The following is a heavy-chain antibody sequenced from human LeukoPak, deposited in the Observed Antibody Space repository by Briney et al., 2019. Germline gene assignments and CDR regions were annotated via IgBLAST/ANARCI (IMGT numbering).Heavy chain of an antibody. CDR2: ISGSSSPI. CDR3: ARGSYYYDTTVYYAPDF. Sequence: GGSPRLSCAASGFTFSSYSMTWVRQAPGKGLEWVSYISGSSSPIYYADSVKGRFTISRDNAKNSLYLQMNSLRAEDTAVYYCARGSYYYDTTVYYAPDFWGQGTLVTVSS. V-gene: IGHV3-48*04. D-gene: IGHD3-22*01. CDR1: GFTFSSYS. J-gene: IGHJ4*02.